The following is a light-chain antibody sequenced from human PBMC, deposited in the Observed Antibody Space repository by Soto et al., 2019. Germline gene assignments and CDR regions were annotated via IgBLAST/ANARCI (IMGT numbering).Light chain of an antibody. Sequence: SGLTQSPGTLSLSPGERATLSCRASHSVSIIYFSWYQQKRGQAPRLLIYVVSSRATGIPDRFIGSGSGTEFTLTISSLQPDDFATYYCQQYNSYSPGTCGQGTKVDI. CDR2: VVS. V-gene: IGKV3-20*01. J-gene: IGKJ1*01. CDR3: QQYNSYSPGT. CDR1: HSVSIIY.